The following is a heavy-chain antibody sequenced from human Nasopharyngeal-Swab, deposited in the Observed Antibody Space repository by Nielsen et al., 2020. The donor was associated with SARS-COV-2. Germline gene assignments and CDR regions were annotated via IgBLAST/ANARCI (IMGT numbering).Heavy chain of an antibody. CDR3: ARGTTTGIDY. CDR2: IYPVGSDV. Sequence: GASLKISCQGSGSSFTHHWIAWVRQMPGKGLEWMGTIYPVGSDVTYSPSFQGQVTMSVDTSITTAYLQWSTLRASDTAMYFCARGTTTGIDYWGQGTLVTVSS. CDR1: GSSFTHHW. J-gene: IGHJ4*02. V-gene: IGHV5-51*01. D-gene: IGHD4-17*01.